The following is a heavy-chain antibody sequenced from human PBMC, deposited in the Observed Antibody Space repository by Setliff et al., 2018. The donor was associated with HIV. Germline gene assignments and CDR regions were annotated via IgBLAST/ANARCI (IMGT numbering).Heavy chain of an antibody. CDR3: ARGIPLGGYYYYMDV. CDR2: ITGSGGST. CDR1: GFTFDDYG. J-gene: IGHJ6*03. V-gene: IGHV3-23*01. D-gene: IGHD2-15*01. Sequence: GSLRLSCAASGFTFDDYGMNWVRQVPGKGLEWVSAITGSGGSTYYADSVKGRFTISRDNSKNTLYVQMNSLRAEDTAVYYCARGIPLGGYYYYMDVWGKGTSVTVSS.